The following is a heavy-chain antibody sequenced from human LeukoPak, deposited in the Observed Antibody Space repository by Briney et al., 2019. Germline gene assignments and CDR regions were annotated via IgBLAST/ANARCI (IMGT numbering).Heavy chain of an antibody. Sequence: SETLSLTCAVSGYSISSAFYWGWIRQPPGKGLEWIGTIHYSESTSYNPSLKSRVTISVDTSKNQFSLKLRSVTVADTAVYYCARGFRGDNFDYWGQGTLVTVSS. CDR2: IHYSEST. CDR3: ARGFRGDNFDY. D-gene: IGHD7-27*01. V-gene: IGHV4-38-2*01. J-gene: IGHJ4*02. CDR1: GYSISSAFY.